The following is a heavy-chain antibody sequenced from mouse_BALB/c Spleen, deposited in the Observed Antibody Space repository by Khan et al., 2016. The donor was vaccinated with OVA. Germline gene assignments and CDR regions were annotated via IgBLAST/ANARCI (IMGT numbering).Heavy chain of an antibody. CDR2: ITYSGNT. D-gene: IGHD1-1*01. CDR3: ARSYGSWAMDY. J-gene: IGHJ4*01. V-gene: IGHV3-8*02. CDR1: GDSITSGF. Sequence: EVELVESGPSLVKPSQTLSLTCSVTGDSITSGFWNWIRKFPGKKFEKMGNITYSGNTYYNPSPKSRISITRDTSKSQYYLQLNSVTTEDTATYYCARSYGSWAMDYWGQGTSVTVSS.